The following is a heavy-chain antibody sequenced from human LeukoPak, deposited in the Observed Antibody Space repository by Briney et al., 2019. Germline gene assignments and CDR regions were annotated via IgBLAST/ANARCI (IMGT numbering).Heavy chain of an antibody. Sequence: SETLSLTCTVSGGSISSYYWSWIRQPPGKGLEWIGYIYYSGSTNYNPSLKSRVTISVDTSKNQFSLKLSSVTAADTAVYYCARYILIRYNWNRTGVYFDYWGQGTLVTVSS. J-gene: IGHJ4*02. CDR3: ARYILIRYNWNRTGVYFDY. V-gene: IGHV4-59*01. D-gene: IGHD1-20*01. CDR2: IYYSGST. CDR1: GGSISSYY.